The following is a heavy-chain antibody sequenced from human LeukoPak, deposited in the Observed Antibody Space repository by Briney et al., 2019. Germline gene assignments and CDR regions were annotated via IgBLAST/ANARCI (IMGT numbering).Heavy chain of an antibody. D-gene: IGHD3-10*01. CDR1: GFTFTTYG. Sequence: GGSLRLSCAASGFTFTTYGMHWVRQAPGKGLEWVAFIRSDGSSQYYVDSVRGRFTISRDNSKNTLYLQMSSLRPEDTAVYYCARDKANYYGSGTLDGWGQGTLVTVSS. V-gene: IGHV3-30*02. CDR3: ARDKANYYGSGTLDG. CDR2: IRSDGSSQ. J-gene: IGHJ4*02.